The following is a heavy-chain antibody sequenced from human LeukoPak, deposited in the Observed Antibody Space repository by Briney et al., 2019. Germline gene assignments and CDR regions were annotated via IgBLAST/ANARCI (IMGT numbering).Heavy chain of an antibody. CDR2: ISAYNGNT. CDR3: ARVRGRTMIRGSFDI. Sequence: ASVKVSCKASGYTFTSYGISWVRQAPGQGLEWRGWISAYNGNTNYAQKFQDRVTMTWNTSISTAYMALSSLRSEDTAVYYCARVRGRTMIRGSFDIWGQGTMITVSS. V-gene: IGHV1-18*01. J-gene: IGHJ3*02. CDR1: GYTFTSYG. D-gene: IGHD3-22*01.